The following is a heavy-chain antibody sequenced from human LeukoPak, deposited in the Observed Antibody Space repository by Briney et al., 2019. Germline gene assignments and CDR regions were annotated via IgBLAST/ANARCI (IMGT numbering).Heavy chain of an antibody. J-gene: IGHJ4*02. V-gene: IGHV4-39*01. Sequence: SETLSLTCTVSGGSISSSNYYWDWIRQPPGKGLEWNGSIYYSGSTYYNPSLKSRVTISVDTSKNQFSLKLSSVTAADTAVYYCARRTAAGRGDWGQGTLVAVSS. CDR2: IYYSGST. D-gene: IGHD6-13*01. CDR1: GGSISSSNYY. CDR3: ARRTAAGRGD.